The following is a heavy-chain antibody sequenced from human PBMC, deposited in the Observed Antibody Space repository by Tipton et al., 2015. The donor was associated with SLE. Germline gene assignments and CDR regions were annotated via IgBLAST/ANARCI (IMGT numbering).Heavy chain of an antibody. Sequence: TLSLTCAVSGGSLSSTTDYWGWIRQPPGKGPECIGTINYSGSPNYSPSLKSRVTISADTAKNQISLRLTSVTAADTAVYYCARAQPPPYDSSGYSSLGAFDFWGQGTTVTVSS. V-gene: IGHV4-39*07. CDR1: GGSLSSTTDY. D-gene: IGHD3-22*01. CDR2: INYSGSP. J-gene: IGHJ3*01. CDR3: ARAQPPPYDSSGYSSLGAFDF.